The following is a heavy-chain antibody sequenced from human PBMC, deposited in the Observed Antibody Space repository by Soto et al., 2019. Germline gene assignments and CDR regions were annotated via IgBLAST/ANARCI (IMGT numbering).Heavy chain of an antibody. Sequence: PSETLSLTCTVSGGSIRSGGYYWSWVRQNPRRGLEWIGNIYYSGNTYYNPSLKSQLTISVNTSKNQFSLNLSSVTAADTAVYYCARDRLVATAGTARHYFGLDVWGQGTTVTVSS. CDR3: ARDRLVATAGTARHYFGLDV. J-gene: IGHJ6*02. CDR1: GGSIRSGGYY. V-gene: IGHV4-31*01. D-gene: IGHD5-12*01. CDR2: IYYSGNT.